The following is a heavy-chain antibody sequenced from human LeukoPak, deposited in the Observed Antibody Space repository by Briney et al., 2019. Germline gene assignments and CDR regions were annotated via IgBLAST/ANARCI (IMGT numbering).Heavy chain of an antibody. Sequence: GRSLRLSCAASGFTFSSYGMHWVCQAPGKGLEWLAVIWYDGSNKYYADSVKGRFTISRDNSKNTLYLQMNSLRAEDTAVYYCARGGDIVVVPAAYFDYWGQGTLVTVSS. J-gene: IGHJ4*02. CDR1: GFTFSSYG. CDR2: IWYDGSNK. CDR3: ARGGDIVVVPAAYFDY. V-gene: IGHV3-33*01. D-gene: IGHD2-2*01.